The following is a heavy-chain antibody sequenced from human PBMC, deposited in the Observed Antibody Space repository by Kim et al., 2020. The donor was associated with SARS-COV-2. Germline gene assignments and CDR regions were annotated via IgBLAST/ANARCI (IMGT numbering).Heavy chain of an antibody. D-gene: IGHD6-13*01. J-gene: IGHJ5*02. Sequence: ASVKVSCKASGYTFTSYAMHWVRQAPGQRLEWMGWINAGNGNTKYSQKFQGRVTITRDTSASTAYMELSSLRSEDTAVYYCARGRRPIAAAGIHWFDPWGQGTLVTVSS. CDR2: INAGNGNT. V-gene: IGHV1-3*01. CDR1: GYTFTSYA. CDR3: ARGRRPIAAAGIHWFDP.